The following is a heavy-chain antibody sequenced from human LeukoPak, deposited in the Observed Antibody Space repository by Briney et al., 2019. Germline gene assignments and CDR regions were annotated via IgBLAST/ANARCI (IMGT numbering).Heavy chain of an antibody. D-gene: IGHD4-17*01. CDR1: GFTFSSYS. J-gene: IGHJ5*02. Sequence: PGGSLRLSCAASGFTFSSYSMNWVRQAPGKGLKWVSSISSSSSYIYYADSVKGRFTISRDNAKNSLYLQMNSLRAEDKAVYYCARAPRGTVTTVMTWGQGTLVTVSS. CDR2: ISSSSSYI. V-gene: IGHV3-21*01. CDR3: ARAPRGTVTTVMT.